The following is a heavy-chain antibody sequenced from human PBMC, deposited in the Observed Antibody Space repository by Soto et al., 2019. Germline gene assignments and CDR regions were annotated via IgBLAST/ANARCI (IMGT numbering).Heavy chain of an antibody. CDR2: ISYDGSNK. CDR1: GFTFSTYA. D-gene: IGHD2-15*01. CDR3: ARAVVVAATDCDY. Sequence: QVQLVESGGGVVQPGRSLRLSCAASGFTFSTYAMHWVRQAPGKWLEWVSVISYDGSNKYYADSVKGRFTISRDNSKNTLYLQMISLRAEDTAVYYCARAVVVAATDCDYWGQGTLVTVSS. J-gene: IGHJ4*02. V-gene: IGHV3-30-3*01.